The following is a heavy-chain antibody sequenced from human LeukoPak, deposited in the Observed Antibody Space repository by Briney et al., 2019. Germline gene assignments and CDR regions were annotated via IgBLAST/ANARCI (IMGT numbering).Heavy chain of an antibody. D-gene: IGHD6-19*01. CDR2: IKQDGSEK. J-gene: IGHJ4*02. V-gene: IGHV3-7*01. Sequence: PGGSLRHSCAASGFTFSTYWMSWVRQAPGKGLEWVANIKQDGSEKYFVDSVKGRFTISRDNANNSLYLQMNRLRAKDTAVYYCARIWYSSGWYAIYFDCWGQGTLVTVSS. CDR1: GFTFSTYW. CDR3: ARIWYSSGWYAIYFDC.